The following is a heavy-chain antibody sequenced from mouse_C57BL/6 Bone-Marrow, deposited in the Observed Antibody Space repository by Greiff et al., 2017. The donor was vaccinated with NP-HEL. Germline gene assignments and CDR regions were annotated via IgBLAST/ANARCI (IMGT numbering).Heavy chain of an antibody. CDR3: AREGPVLTGKAMDY. V-gene: IGHV1-69*01. CDR1: GYTFTSYW. J-gene: IGHJ4*01. CDR2: IDPSDSYT. Sequence: VQLQQPGAELVMPGASVKLSCKASGYTFTSYWMHWVTQRPGQGLEWIGEIDPSDSYTNSNQKFKGKSTLTVDKSSSPAYMQLSSLTAEDSAVYYCAREGPVLTGKAMDYWGQGTSVTVSS. D-gene: IGHD4-1*01.